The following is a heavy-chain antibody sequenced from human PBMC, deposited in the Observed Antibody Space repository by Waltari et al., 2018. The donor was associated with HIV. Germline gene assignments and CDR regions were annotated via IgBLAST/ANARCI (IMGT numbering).Heavy chain of an antibody. CDR3: TRGSGRYEY. Sequence: EVQLVETGGGFVQPGRSMRLSCATSGFAFGELTMTWVRQAPGKVLECVCYIRSKAYGGTTEYAPSLKGRVTILRDDSKGIAHLQMNSLRIEDTGVYYCTRGSGRYEYWGQGTLVTVSS. CDR2: IRSKAYGGTT. V-gene: IGHV3-49*04. J-gene: IGHJ4*02. D-gene: IGHD1-26*01. CDR1: GFAFGELT.